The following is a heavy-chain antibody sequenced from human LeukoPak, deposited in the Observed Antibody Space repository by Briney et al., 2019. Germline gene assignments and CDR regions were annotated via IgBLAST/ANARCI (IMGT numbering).Heavy chain of an antibody. CDR2: IYNSGNT. CDR3: ARGTFDSSGCYLFDY. V-gene: IGHV4-4*07. Sequence: PSETLSLTCTVSGGSISTNYWSWIRQPAGEGLGWIGCIYNSGNTNYSPSLERWVTMSADTSKNQFSLKLSSVTAADTAVYYCARGTFDSSGCYLFDYWGQGTLVTVSS. J-gene: IGHJ4*02. CDR1: GGSISTNY. D-gene: IGHD3-22*01.